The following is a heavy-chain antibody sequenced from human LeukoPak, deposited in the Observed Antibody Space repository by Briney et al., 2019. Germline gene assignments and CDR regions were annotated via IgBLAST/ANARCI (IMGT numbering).Heavy chain of an antibody. CDR3: ARESYYYGSGSSDY. CDR1: GFTFSSYS. Sequence: QPGGSLRLSCAASGFTFSSYSMNWVRQAPGKGLEWVSYISSSSTIYYADSVKGRFTISRDNAKNSLYLQMNSLRAEDTAVYYCARESYYYGSGSSDYWGQGTLVTVSS. CDR2: ISSSSTI. D-gene: IGHD3-10*01. V-gene: IGHV3-48*04. J-gene: IGHJ4*02.